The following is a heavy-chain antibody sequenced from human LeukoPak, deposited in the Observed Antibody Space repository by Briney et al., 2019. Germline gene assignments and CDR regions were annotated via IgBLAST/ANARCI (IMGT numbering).Heavy chain of an antibody. V-gene: IGHV1-18*01. D-gene: IGHD3-22*01. CDR2: ISAYNGKT. Sequence: GASVKVSCKASGYTFTSYGISWVRQAPGQGLEWMGWISAYNGKTNYAQKLQGRVTMTTDTSTSTAYMELRSLRSDDTAVYYCARDFVYDSSGYPLRPFDYWGQGTLVTVSS. CDR1: GYTFTSYG. CDR3: ARDFVYDSSGYPLRPFDY. J-gene: IGHJ4*02.